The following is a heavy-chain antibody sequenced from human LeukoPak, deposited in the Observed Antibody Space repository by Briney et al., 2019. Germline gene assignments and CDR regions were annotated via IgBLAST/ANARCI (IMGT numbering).Heavy chain of an antibody. V-gene: IGHV3-21*01. CDR1: GFTFSSYS. CDR2: ISSSSSYI. Sequence: PGGSLRLSCAASGFTFSSYSMNWVRQAPGKGLEWVSSISSSSSYIYYADSVKGRFTISRDNTKNSLYLQMNSLRAEDTAVYYCARDHLDWNSPLDYWGQGTLVTVSS. D-gene: IGHD1-7*01. J-gene: IGHJ4*02. CDR3: ARDHLDWNSPLDY.